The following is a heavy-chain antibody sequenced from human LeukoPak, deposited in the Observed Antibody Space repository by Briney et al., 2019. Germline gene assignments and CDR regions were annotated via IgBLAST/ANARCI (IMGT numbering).Heavy chain of an antibody. V-gene: IGHV4-30-4*01. CDR2: IYYSGST. Sequence: PSETLSLTCTVSGGSISSGGYYWSWIRQPPGKGLEWIGYIYYSGSTYYNPSLKSRITISVDTSKNQFSLKLSSVTAADTAVYYCARDRSGYDHLDYWGQGTLVTVSS. CDR3: ARDRSGYDHLDY. J-gene: IGHJ4*02. CDR1: GGSISSGGYY. D-gene: IGHD5-12*01.